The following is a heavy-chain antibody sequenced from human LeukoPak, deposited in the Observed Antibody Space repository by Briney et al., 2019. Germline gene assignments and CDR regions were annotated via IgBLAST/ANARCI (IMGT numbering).Heavy chain of an antibody. Sequence: GGSLRLSCAASGFTFSSYGMHWVRQAPGKGLEWVAFIRYDGSNKYYADSVKGRFTISRDNSKNTLYLQMNSLRAEDTAVYYCASPTKRYCSSTSCSLNGHFDYWGQGTLVTVSS. V-gene: IGHV3-30*02. J-gene: IGHJ4*02. CDR3: ASPTKRYCSSTSCSLNGHFDY. D-gene: IGHD2-2*01. CDR2: IRYDGSNK. CDR1: GFTFSSYG.